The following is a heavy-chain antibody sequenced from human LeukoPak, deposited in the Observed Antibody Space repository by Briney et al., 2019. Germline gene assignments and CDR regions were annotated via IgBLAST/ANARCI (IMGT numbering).Heavy chain of an antibody. D-gene: IGHD3-22*01. V-gene: IGHV3-7*01. CDR2: IKQDGREK. J-gene: IGHJ3*02. CDR3: ARYAIYYYDSSGYYDGDAFDI. Sequence: GGSLRLSCAASGFTFSSYWMSWVRQAPGKGLEWVANIKQDGREKYYVDSVKGRFTISRDNAKNSLYLQMNSLRAEDTAVYYCARYAIYYYDSSGYYDGDAFDIWGQGTMVTVSS. CDR1: GFTFSSYW.